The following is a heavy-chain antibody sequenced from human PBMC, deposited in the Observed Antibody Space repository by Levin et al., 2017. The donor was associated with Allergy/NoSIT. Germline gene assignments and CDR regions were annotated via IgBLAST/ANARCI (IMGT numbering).Heavy chain of an antibody. V-gene: IGHV3-30*18. Sequence: GESLKISCAASGFTFSSYGMHWVRQAPGKGLEWVAVISYDGSNKYYADSVKGRFTISRDNSKNTLYLQMNSLRAEDTAVYYCAKSRNRYCSSTSCTLDAFDIWGQGTMVTVSS. J-gene: IGHJ3*02. CDR3: AKSRNRYCSSTSCTLDAFDI. D-gene: IGHD2-2*01. CDR1: GFTFSSYG. CDR2: ISYDGSNK.